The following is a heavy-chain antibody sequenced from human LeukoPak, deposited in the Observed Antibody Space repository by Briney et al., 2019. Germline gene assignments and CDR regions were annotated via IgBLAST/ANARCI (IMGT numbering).Heavy chain of an antibody. CDR1: GFTFRNYD. Sequence: PGGSLRLSCAASGFTFRNYDMHWVRQAPGKGLEWVAFISYDGSNKYYADSVKGRFTISSDNSKNTLYLQMNSLRVEDTAVYYCARDPPIAYGDYVHAFDIWGQGTMVTVSS. V-gene: IGHV3-30*19. J-gene: IGHJ3*02. D-gene: IGHD4-17*01. CDR2: ISYDGSNK. CDR3: ARDPPIAYGDYVHAFDI.